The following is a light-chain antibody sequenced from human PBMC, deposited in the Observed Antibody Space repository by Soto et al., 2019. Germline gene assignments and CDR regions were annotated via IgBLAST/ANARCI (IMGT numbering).Light chain of an antibody. V-gene: IGKV1-39*01. CDR3: HQTNSTPHT. CDR1: QSISSY. CDR2: AAS. Sequence: LHMTQLPSSLYAFVGDRVTITCRASQSISSYLNLYQQKPGKAPSLLIYAASTLQSGVPSRFSGSGSGTDFTLTISRLRAEDFATYYCHQTNSTPHTFGQGTRLEIK. J-gene: IGKJ5*01.